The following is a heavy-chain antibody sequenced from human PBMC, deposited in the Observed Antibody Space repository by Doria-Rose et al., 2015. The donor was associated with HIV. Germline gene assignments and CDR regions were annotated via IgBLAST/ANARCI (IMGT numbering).Heavy chain of an antibody. Sequence: QVQLQASFPGLVKPSETLSLTCSVSGASVSSRGYYWNWIRQVPGKGLESLGYTYYTGTSDYSPSLKSRLNMAVDTSKNQFSLKLSFVTVADTAVYYCARMGSYRELDYWGQGALGIVSA. CDR2: TYYTGTS. CDR3: ARMGSYRELDY. J-gene: IGHJ4*02. D-gene: IGHD3-3*01. CDR1: GASVSSRGYY. V-gene: IGHV4-31*03.